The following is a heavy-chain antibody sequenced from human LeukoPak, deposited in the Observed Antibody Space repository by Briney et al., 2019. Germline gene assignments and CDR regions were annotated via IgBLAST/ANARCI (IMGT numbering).Heavy chain of an antibody. CDR1: GFTFSSNA. D-gene: IGHD6-19*01. J-gene: IGHJ4*02. Sequence: GGSLRLSCAASGFTFSSNAMSWVRQAPGKGLEWVSAIRGSDDSTFYADSGKGRFTISRDNSKNTLYLQMNSLRAEDTAVYYCAKDRSSSGWRFDYWGQGTLVTVSS. V-gene: IGHV3-23*01. CDR3: AKDRSSSGWRFDY. CDR2: IRGSDDST.